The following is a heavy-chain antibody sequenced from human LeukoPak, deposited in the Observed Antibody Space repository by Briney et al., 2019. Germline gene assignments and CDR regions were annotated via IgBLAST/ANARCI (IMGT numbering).Heavy chain of an antibody. J-gene: IGHJ4*02. CDR1: GFTFISHL. CDR2: IYQEGRET. V-gene: IGHV3-7*01. Sequence: GGSLRLSCAASGFTFISHLMTWLRQAPGKGLEWVANIYQEGRETYYVTSVRGRFTISRDNAKNSLYLQMDSLRAEDTGVYYCASERPSSSWYDYWGQGTLVTVSS. CDR3: ASERPSSSWYDY. D-gene: IGHD6-13*01.